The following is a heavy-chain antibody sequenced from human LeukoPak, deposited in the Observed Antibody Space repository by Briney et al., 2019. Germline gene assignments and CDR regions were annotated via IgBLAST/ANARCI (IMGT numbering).Heavy chain of an antibody. CDR3: ARGPLIAAAGTW. D-gene: IGHD6-13*01. CDR1: RFTFSSYW. V-gene: IGHV3-7*03. CDR2: IKQDGSEK. Sequence: GGSLRLSCAASRFTFSSYWMSWVRQAPGKGLEWVANIKQDGSEKYYVDSVKGRFTISRDNAKNSLFLQMNSLRTEDTAVYYCARGPLIAAAGTWWGQGTLVTVSS. J-gene: IGHJ4*02.